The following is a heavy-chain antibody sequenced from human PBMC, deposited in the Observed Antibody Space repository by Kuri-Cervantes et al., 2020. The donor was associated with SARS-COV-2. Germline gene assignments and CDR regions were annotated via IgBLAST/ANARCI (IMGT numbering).Heavy chain of an antibody. D-gene: IGHD2-2*01. CDR1: GGTFSSYA. J-gene: IGHJ6*03. V-gene: IGHV1-69*05. CDR2: IIPIFGTA. Sequence: SVKVSCKTSGGTFSSYAISWVRQAPGQGLEWMGGIIPIFGTANYAQKFQGRVTITTDESTSTAYMELSSLRSEDTAVYYCARGLVDRYCSSTSCPYYYYYYMDVWGKGTTVTVSS. CDR3: ARGLVDRYCSSTSCPYYYYYYMDV.